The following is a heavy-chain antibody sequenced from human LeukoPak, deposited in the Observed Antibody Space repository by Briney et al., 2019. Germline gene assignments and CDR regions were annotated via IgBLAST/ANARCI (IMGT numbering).Heavy chain of an antibody. CDR3: ARDPSYYYYYYGMDV. Sequence: GGSLRLSCAASGFTFSSYAMHWVRQAPGKGLEWVAVISYDGSNKYYADSVKGRFTISRDNSKNTLYLQMDSLRAEDTAVYYCARDPSYYYYYYGMDVWGQGTTVTVSS. J-gene: IGHJ6*02. V-gene: IGHV3-30-3*01. CDR2: ISYDGSNK. CDR1: GFTFSSYA.